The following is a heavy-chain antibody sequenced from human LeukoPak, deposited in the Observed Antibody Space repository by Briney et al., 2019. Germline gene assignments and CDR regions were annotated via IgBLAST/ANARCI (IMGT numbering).Heavy chain of an antibody. V-gene: IGHV3-30*02. CDR3: AKDRRDGYNYGVY. CDR1: GFTFSSYG. Sequence: GGSLRLSCAASGFTFSSYGMHWVRQAPGKGLEWVAFIRYDGSNKYYADSVKGRFTISRDNSKNTLYLQMNSLRAEDTAVYYCAKDRRDGYNYGVYWGQGTLVTVSS. J-gene: IGHJ4*02. CDR2: IRYDGSNK. D-gene: IGHD5-24*01.